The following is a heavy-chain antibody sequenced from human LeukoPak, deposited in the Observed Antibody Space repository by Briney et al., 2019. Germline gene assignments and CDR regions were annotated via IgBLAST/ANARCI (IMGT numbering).Heavy chain of an antibody. D-gene: IGHD3-22*01. Sequence: GGSLRLSCAASGFTFSSYEMNWVRQAPGKGLEWVSYISSSGSTIYYADSVKGRFTISRDNAKNSLYLQMSSLRAEDTALYYCAKDYYYDSSGSHFDYWGQGTLVTVSS. V-gene: IGHV3-48*03. CDR2: ISSSGSTI. CDR1: GFTFSSYE. J-gene: IGHJ4*02. CDR3: AKDYYYDSSGSHFDY.